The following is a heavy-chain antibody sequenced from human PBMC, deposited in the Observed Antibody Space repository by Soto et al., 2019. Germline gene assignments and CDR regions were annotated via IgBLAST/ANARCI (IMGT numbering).Heavy chain of an antibody. D-gene: IGHD4-17*01. V-gene: IGHV1-18*01. J-gene: IGHJ4*02. CDR3: ARDIPDYGDYVERYFAY. Sequence: ASVKVSCKASGYTFTSYGISWVRQAPGQGLEWMGWISAYNGNTNYAQKLQGRVTMTTDTSTSTAYMELRSLRSDDTAVYYCARDIPDYGDYVERYFAYWGQGTLVTVSS. CDR2: ISAYNGNT. CDR1: GYTFTSYG.